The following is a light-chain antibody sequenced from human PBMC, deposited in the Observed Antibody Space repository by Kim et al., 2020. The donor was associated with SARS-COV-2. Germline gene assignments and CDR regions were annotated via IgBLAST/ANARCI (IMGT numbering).Light chain of an antibody. J-gene: IGLJ2*01. CDR3: QAWDSSTVV. V-gene: IGLV3-1*01. CDR2: QDS. Sequence: SYELTQPPSVSVSPGQTASITCSGDKLGDKYACWYQQKPGQSPVLVIYQDSKRPSGIPVRFSGSNSGNTATLTIIGTQAMDEADYYCQAWDSSTVVFGGG. CDR1: KLGDKY.